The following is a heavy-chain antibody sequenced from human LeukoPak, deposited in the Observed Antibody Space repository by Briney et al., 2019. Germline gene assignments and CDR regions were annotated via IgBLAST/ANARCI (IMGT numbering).Heavy chain of an antibody. V-gene: IGHV3-9*01. CDR2: ISWNSGSI. CDR3: AKERIAAAGTFGFDY. D-gene: IGHD6-13*01. Sequence: TGGSLRLSCAASGFTFDDYAMHWVRQAPGKGLEWVSGISWNSGSIGYADSVKGRFTISRDNAKNSLYLQMNSLRAEDTALYYCAKERIAAAGTFGFDYWGQGTLVTVSS. CDR1: GFTFDDYA. J-gene: IGHJ4*02.